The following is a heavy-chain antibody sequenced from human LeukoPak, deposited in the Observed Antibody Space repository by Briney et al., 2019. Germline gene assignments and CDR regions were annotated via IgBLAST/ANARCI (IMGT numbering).Heavy chain of an antibody. CDR3: ARDCPLTVAPLCIFDY. J-gene: IGHJ4*02. Sequence: GGSLRLSCAASGFTFSSYSMNWVRQAPGKGLEWVSSISSSSSYIYYADSVKGRFTISRDNAKNSLYLQMNSLRAEDTAVYYCARDCPLTVAPLCIFDYRGQGTLVTVSS. CDR2: ISSSSSYI. D-gene: IGHD2-2*01. CDR1: GFTFSSYS. V-gene: IGHV3-21*01.